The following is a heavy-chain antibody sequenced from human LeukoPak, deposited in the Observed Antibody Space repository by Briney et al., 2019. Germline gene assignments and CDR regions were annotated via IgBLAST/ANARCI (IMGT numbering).Heavy chain of an antibody. J-gene: IGHJ4*02. CDR2: ISGSGGAT. Sequence: GGSLRLSCAASGFTFSSYSMNWVRQAPGKGLEWVSVISGSGGATFYGDSVQGRFTISRDNSRDTLYLQMNSLTAEDTAVYYCGKYLQTTVGANDYWGQGTLVTVSS. CDR1: GFTFSSYS. V-gene: IGHV3-23*01. D-gene: IGHD1-26*01. CDR3: GKYLQTTVGANDY.